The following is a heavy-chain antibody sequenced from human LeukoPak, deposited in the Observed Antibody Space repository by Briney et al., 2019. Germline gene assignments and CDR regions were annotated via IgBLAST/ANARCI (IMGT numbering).Heavy chain of an antibody. D-gene: IGHD4-11*01. J-gene: IGHJ4*02. CDR2: MYISGST. V-gene: IGHV4-61*02. CDR1: GGSISSASYY. Sequence: SETLSLTCTVSGGSISSASYYWSWIRQPAGKGLEWIGLMYISGSTNYNPSLKSRVTISVDTSKNQFSLKLSSVTAADTAVYYCARTPDYSASLDNWGQGTLVTVSS. CDR3: ARTPDYSASLDN.